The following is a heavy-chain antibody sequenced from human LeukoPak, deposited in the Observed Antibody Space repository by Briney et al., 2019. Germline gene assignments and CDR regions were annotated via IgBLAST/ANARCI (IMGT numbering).Heavy chain of an antibody. V-gene: IGHV3-53*01. J-gene: IGHJ4*02. CDR1: GFTVSSNY. CDR2: IYSGGST. CDR3: ARDIATTNWNDPSKDY. D-gene: IGHD1-20*01. Sequence: PGGSLRLSCAASGFTVSSNYMSWVRQAPGKGLEWVSVIYSGGSTYYADSVKGRFTISRDNSKNTLYLQMNSLRAEDTAVYYCARDIATTNWNDPSKDYWGQGTLVTVSS.